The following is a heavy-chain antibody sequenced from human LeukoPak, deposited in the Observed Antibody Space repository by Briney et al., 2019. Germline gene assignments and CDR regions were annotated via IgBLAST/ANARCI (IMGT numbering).Heavy chain of an antibody. CDR2: IIPIFGTA. V-gene: IGHV1-69*05. CDR3: ARYLTYYDFWSGYQTYFDY. CDR1: GGTFSSYA. Sequence: VASVKVSCKASGGTFSSYAISWVRQAPGQGLEWMGGIIPIFGTANYAQKFQGRVTMTTDTSTSTAYMELRSLRSDDTAVYYCARYLTYYDFWSGYQTYFDYWGQGTLVTVSS. J-gene: IGHJ4*02. D-gene: IGHD3-3*01.